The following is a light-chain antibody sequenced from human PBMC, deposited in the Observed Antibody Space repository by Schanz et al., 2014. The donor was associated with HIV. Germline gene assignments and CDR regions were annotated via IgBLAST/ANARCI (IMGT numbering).Light chain of an antibody. J-gene: IGKJ4*01. CDR2: LAS. CDR3: QQSFSTPLT. Sequence: IQLTQSPSSLSASVGDRVTITCRASQSISNYLNWYQQKPGKAPNLLIYLASSLQSGVPSRFSGSGSGTDFTLTIDSLQLEDFALYYCQQSFSTPLTFGGGTKVEIK. V-gene: IGKV1-39*01. CDR1: QSISNY.